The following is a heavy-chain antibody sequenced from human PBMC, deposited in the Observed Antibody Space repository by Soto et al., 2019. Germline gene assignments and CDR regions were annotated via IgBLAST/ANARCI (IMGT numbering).Heavy chain of an antibody. J-gene: IGHJ4*02. V-gene: IGHV4-59*01. CDR3: ARDPGAAGTRGFDY. CDR2: IYYSGST. CDR1: GGSISSYY. D-gene: IGHD6-13*01. Sequence: SETLSLTCTVSGGSISSYYWSWIRQPPGKGLEWIGYIYYSGSTNYNPSLKSRVTISVDTSKNQFSLKLSSVTAADTAVYYCARDPGAAGTRGFDYWGQGTLVTVSS.